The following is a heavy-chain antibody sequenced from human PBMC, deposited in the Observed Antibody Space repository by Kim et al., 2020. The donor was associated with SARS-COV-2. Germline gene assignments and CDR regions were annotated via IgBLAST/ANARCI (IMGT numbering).Heavy chain of an antibody. V-gene: IGHV3-30*18. CDR3: AKEGLELRSYYYYYMDV. J-gene: IGHJ6*03. CDR2: ISYDGSNK. D-gene: IGHD1-7*01. CDR1: GFTFSSYG. Sequence: GGSLRLSCAASGFTFSSYGMHWVRQAPGKGLEWVAVISYDGSNKYYADSVKGRFTISRDNSKNTLYLQMNSLRAEDTAVYYCAKEGLELRSYYYYYMDVWGKGTTVTVSS.